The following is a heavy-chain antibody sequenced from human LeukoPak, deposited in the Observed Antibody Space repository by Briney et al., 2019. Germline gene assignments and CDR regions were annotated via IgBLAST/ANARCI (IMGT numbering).Heavy chain of an antibody. CDR3: ATLPGFGGVIVSASH. J-gene: IGHJ4*02. Sequence: SVKVSCKASGGTFSSYAISWVRQAPGQGLKWMGGIIPIFGTANYAQKFQGRVTITADESTSTAYMELSSLRSEDTAVYYCATLPGFGGVIVSASHWGQGTLVTVSS. V-gene: IGHV1-69*13. D-gene: IGHD3-16*02. CDR2: IIPIFGTA. CDR1: GGTFSSYA.